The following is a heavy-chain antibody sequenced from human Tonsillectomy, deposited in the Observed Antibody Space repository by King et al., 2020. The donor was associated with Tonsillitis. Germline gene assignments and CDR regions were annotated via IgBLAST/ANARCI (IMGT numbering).Heavy chain of an antibody. CDR1: GFTFSNYW. V-gene: IGHV3-7*03. CDR2: IKQDGSEK. CDR3: ARDSRSLSGGYHYFDF. J-gene: IGHJ4*02. Sequence: VQLVESGGGLVQPGGSLRLSCAASGFTFSNYWMNWVRQAPGKGLEWVANIKQDGSEKYYVDSVKGRFTISRDNAKNSLFLQMNSLRAEDTAVYYCARDSRSLSGGYHYFDFWGQGTLVTVSS. D-gene: IGHD5-12*01.